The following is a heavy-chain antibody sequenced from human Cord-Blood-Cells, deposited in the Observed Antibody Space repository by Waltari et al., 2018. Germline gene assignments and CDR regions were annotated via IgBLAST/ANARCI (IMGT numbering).Heavy chain of an antibody. J-gene: IGHJ4*02. Sequence: QVQLVQSGAEVKKPGASVKVSCKASGYTFTSYAMHWVRQAPGQRLEGMGWINAGNGNTKYSQKFQGRVTITRDTSASTAYMELSSLRSEDTAVYYCARNHVVVVAATLDYFDYWGQGTLVTVSS. V-gene: IGHV1-3*01. CDR1: GYTFTSYA. CDR3: ARNHVVVVAATLDYFDY. CDR2: INAGNGNT. D-gene: IGHD2-15*01.